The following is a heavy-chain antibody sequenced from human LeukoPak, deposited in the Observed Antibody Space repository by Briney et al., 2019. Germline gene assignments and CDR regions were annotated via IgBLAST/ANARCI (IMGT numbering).Heavy chain of an antibody. CDR2: ISAYNGNT. J-gene: IGHJ5*02. CDR3: AVYRGSGSYFDH. Sequence: ASVKVSCKASGYTFSSYSISWVRQAPGQGLEWMGWISAYNGNTIYAQKVKGRVTMTTDTSTSTAYMELRSLKSDDTAVYYCAVYRGSGSYFDHWGQGALVTVSS. V-gene: IGHV1-18*01. CDR1: GYTFSSYS. D-gene: IGHD3-10*01.